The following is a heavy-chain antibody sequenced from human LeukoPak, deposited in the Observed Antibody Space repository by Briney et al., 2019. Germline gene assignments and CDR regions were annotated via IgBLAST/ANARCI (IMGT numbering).Heavy chain of an antibody. Sequence: GGSLRLSCAASGFAFSRYGMHWVRQAPGKGLEWVAVIWDDGSNQKYADSVKGRFTISRDNSKNTLYLQMNSLRVEDTAVYYCARGRGSSWYFDYWGQGTLVTVSS. CDR3: ARGRGSSWYFDY. D-gene: IGHD6-13*01. CDR1: GFAFSRYG. CDR2: IWDDGSNQ. V-gene: IGHV3-33*01. J-gene: IGHJ4*02.